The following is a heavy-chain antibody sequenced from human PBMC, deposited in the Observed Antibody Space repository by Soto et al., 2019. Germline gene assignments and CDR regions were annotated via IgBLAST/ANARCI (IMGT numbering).Heavy chain of an antibody. V-gene: IGHV4-31*03. CDR3: ARHNYDGSGFYYYYYGMDV. D-gene: IGHD3-22*01. Sequence: PSESLSLTCTVSGGSISSGGYYWTWIRQHPGKGLEWIGYIYYSGSTYYNPSLESRVTISVDTSKNQLPLNLSSVTAADTAVYYCARHNYDGSGFYYYYYGMDVWGQGTTVTVSS. CDR1: GGSISSGGYY. J-gene: IGHJ6*02. CDR2: IYYSGST.